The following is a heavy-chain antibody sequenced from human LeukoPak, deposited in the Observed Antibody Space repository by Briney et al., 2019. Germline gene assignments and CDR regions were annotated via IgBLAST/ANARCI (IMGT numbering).Heavy chain of an antibody. J-gene: IGHJ4*02. CDR2: IYYSGST. D-gene: IGHD5-12*01. V-gene: IGHV4-39*07. CDR3: ARDNRRRATMTSGGGYFDY. CDR1: GGSISSSSYY. Sequence: SETLSLTCTVSGGSISSSSYYWGWIRQPPGKGLEWIGSIYYSGSTYYNPSLKSRVTISVDTSKNQFSLKLSSVTAADTAVYYCARDNRRRATMTSGGGYFDYWGQGTLVTVSS.